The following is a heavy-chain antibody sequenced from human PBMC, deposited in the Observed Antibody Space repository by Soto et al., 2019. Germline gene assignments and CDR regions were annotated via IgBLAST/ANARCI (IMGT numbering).Heavy chain of an antibody. CDR2: ISSSSTYI. V-gene: IGHV3-21*01. CDR3: AVIGVVAATHWFDP. D-gene: IGHD2-15*01. CDR1: GFTFSSYS. Sequence: EVQLVESGGGLVKPGGSLRLSCAASGFTFSSYSMNWVRQAPGKGLEWGSSISSSSTYIYYADSVKGRFTISRDNAKNSLYLQMNSLRAEDTALYYCAVIGVVAATHWFDPWGQGTLVTVSS. J-gene: IGHJ5*02.